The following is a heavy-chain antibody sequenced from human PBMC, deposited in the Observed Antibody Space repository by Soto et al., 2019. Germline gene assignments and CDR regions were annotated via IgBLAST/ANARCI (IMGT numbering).Heavy chain of an antibody. J-gene: IGHJ4*01. D-gene: IGHD2-2*01. CDR3: TTDSYSSIKIVRFDY. Sequence: GGSLRVSCAASGFTLTNAWINWVRKALGKELKWVGRVKSKNHGGTTDYAEPVKGRFAISRDDSNNMVYLQMNSLKIEDTGVYYCTTDSYSSIKIVRFDYWGLGTLVTVSS. V-gene: IGHV3-15*07. CDR1: GFTLTNAW. CDR2: VKSKNHGGTT.